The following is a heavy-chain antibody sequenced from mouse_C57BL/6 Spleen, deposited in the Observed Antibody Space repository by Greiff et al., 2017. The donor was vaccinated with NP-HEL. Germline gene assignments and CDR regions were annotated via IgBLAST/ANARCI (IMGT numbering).Heavy chain of an antibody. V-gene: IGHV1-15*01. CDR2: IDPETGGT. CDR3: TSTAQATLYFDY. J-gene: IGHJ2*01. D-gene: IGHD3-2*02. CDR1: GYTFTDYE. Sequence: VQLQQSGAELVRPGASVTLSCKASGYTFTDYEMHWVKQTPVHGLEWIGAIDPETGGTAYNQKFKGKAILTADKSSSTAYMELRSLTSEDSAVYYCTSTAQATLYFDYWGQGTTLTVSS.